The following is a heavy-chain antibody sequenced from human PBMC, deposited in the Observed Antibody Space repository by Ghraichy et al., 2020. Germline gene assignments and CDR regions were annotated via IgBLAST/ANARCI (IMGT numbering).Heavy chain of an antibody. CDR3: ARDGLTVTRSHDAFDI. CDR2: IYYSGST. J-gene: IGHJ3*02. CDR1: GGSISSYY. V-gene: IGHV4-59*01. Sequence: SETLSLTCTVSGGSISSYYWSWIRQPPGKGLEWIGYIYYSGSTNYNPSLKSRVTISVDTSKNQFSLKLSSVTAADTAVYYCARDGLTVTRSHDAFDIWGQGKMVTVSS. D-gene: IGHD4-11*01.